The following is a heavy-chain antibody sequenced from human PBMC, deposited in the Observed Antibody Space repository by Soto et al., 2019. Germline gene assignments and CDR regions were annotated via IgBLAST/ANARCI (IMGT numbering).Heavy chain of an antibody. CDR3: ARHRRDLPFDA. Sequence: GESLKISCQGSGYSFSSLWIGWVRQMPGRGLEWMGIIYPGDSETRYSPSFQGQVTMSADKSFNTAFLQWTSLTASDSAMYYCARHRRDLPFDAWGQGTLVTVSS. J-gene: IGHJ4*02. CDR1: GYSFSSLW. V-gene: IGHV5-51*01. CDR2: IYPGDSET.